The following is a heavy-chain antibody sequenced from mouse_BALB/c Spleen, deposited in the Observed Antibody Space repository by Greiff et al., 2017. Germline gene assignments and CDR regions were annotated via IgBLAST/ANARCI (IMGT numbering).Heavy chain of an antibody. D-gene: IGHD2-3*01. CDR3: TRDDDGYYPDY. CDR1: GFTFSSYT. J-gene: IGHJ2*01. CDR2: ISSGGSYT. Sequence: EVKLMESGGGLVKPGGSLKLSCAASGFTFSSYTMSWVRQTPEKRLEWVATISSGGSYTYYPDSVKGRFTISRDNAKNTLYLQMSSLKSEDTSMYYCTRDDDGYYPDYWGQGTTLTVSS. V-gene: IGHV5-6-4*01.